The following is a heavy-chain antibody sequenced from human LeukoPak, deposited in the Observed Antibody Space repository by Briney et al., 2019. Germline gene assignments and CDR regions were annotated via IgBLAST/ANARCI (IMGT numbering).Heavy chain of an antibody. CDR3: ARGIAARPGVSYYYYMDV. CDR2: ISPYNGDT. V-gene: IGHV1-18*01. CDR1: GYTFTSNG. Sequence: ASVKVSCKASGYTFTSNGISWVRQAPGQGLEWMGWISPYNGDTKYAQSLQGRVTMTTDTSTSTAYMELRSLRSDDTAVYYCARGIAARPGVSYYYYMDVWSKGTTVTVSS. J-gene: IGHJ6*03. D-gene: IGHD6-6*01.